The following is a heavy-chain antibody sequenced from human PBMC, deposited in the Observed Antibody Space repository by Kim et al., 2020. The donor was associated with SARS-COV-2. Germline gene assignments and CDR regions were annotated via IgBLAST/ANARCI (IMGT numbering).Heavy chain of an antibody. V-gene: IGHV4-34*01. CDR2: INHSGST. CDR3: ARGRRDGYNWHYYGMDV. Sequence: SETLSLTCAVYGGSFSGYYWSWIRQPPGKGLEWIGEINHSGSTNYNPSLKSRVTISVDTSKNQFSLKLSSVTAADTAVYYCARGRRDGYNWHYYGMDVWGQGTTVTVSS. CDR1: GGSFSGYY. D-gene: IGHD5-12*01. J-gene: IGHJ6*02.